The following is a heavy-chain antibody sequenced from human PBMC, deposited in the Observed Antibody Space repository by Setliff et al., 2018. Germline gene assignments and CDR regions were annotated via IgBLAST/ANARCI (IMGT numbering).Heavy chain of an antibody. D-gene: IGHD3-10*01. V-gene: IGHV4-59*08. CDR2: IYSSGRT. Sequence: SETLSLTCTVSGGSISSYYWIWIRQPPGKGLEWIGYIYSSGRTNYNPSLKSRVTLSVDTSNNQFSLKVSSVTAADTAVYYCARHVGIRGRGYNYYYYYMDVWGKGTTVTVSS. CDR1: GGSISSYY. J-gene: IGHJ6*03. CDR3: ARHVGIRGRGYNYYYYYMDV.